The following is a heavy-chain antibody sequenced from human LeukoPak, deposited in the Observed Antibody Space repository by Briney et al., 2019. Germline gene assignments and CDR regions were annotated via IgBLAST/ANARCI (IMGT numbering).Heavy chain of an antibody. V-gene: IGHV3-74*01. CDR2: INSDGSST. D-gene: IGHD3-10*01. CDR1: GFTFSSHW. J-gene: IGHJ4*02. Sequence: GGSLRLSCAASGFTFSSHWMHWVCQAPGKGLVWVSRINSDGSSTSYADSVKGRFTISRDNAKNTLYLQMNSLRAEDTAVYYSARGPPYGSGSYYPGDYWGQGTLVTVSS. CDR3: ARGPPYGSGSYYPGDY.